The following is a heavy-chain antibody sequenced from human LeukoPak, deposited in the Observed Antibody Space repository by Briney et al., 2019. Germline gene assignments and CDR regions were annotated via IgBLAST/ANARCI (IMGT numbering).Heavy chain of an antibody. V-gene: IGHV4-59*01. Sequence: PSETLSLTCTVSGGSISSYYWSWIRQPPGKGLGWIGYIYYSGSTNYNPSLKSRVTISVDTSKNQFSLKLSSVTAADTAVYFCARAEVLPDYFDSSGGFDYWGQGTLVTVSS. D-gene: IGHD3-22*01. CDR1: GGSISSYY. CDR3: ARAEVLPDYFDSSGGFDY. CDR2: IYYSGST. J-gene: IGHJ4*02.